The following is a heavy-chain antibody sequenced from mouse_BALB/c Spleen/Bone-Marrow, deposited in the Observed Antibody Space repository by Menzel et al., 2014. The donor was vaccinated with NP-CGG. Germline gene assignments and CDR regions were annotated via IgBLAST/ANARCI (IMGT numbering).Heavy chain of an antibody. Sequence: EVQLVESGGGLVQPGGSLKLCCAASGFDFSRYWMSWVRQAPGKGLDWIGEINPDSRTINYTPSLKDKFIISRDNAKNTLYLQMSKVRSEDTALYYWARLGYYGYFAYWAQSTLLTVSA. D-gene: IGHD1-2*01. V-gene: IGHV4-1*02. CDR1: GFDFSRYW. J-gene: IGHJ3*01. CDR2: INPDSRTI. CDR3: ARLGYYGYFAY.